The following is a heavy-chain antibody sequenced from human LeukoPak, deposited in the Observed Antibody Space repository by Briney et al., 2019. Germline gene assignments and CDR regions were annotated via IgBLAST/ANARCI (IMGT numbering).Heavy chain of an antibody. J-gene: IGHJ4*02. D-gene: IGHD4-11*01. CDR1: GGSISSNYY. CDR3: ARGRPTTLDY. CDR2: ISYSGST. V-gene: IGHV4-39*07. Sequence: SETLSLTCTVSGGSISSNYYWGWIRQPPGKGLDWIGSISYSGSTYYNPSLKSRVTISVDTSKNQFSLKLSSVTAADTAVYYCARGRPTTLDYWGQGTLVTVSS.